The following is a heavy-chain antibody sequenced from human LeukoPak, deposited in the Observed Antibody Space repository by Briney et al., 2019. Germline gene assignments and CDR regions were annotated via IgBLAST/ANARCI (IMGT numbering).Heavy chain of an antibody. Sequence: SETLSLTCAVYGGSFSGYYWSWIRQPPGKGLELIGEINHSGSTNYNPSLKSRVTISVDTSKNQFSLKLSSVTAADTAVYYCARVVVVPAALTGWFDPWGQGTLVTVSS. D-gene: IGHD2-2*01. V-gene: IGHV4-34*01. CDR2: INHSGST. CDR1: GGSFSGYY. J-gene: IGHJ5*02. CDR3: ARVVVVPAALTGWFDP.